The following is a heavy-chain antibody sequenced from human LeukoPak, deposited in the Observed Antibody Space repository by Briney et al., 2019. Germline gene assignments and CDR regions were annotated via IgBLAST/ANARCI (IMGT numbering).Heavy chain of an antibody. J-gene: IGHJ5*02. Sequence: GGSLRLSCAASGFTFSSYEMNWVRQAPGKGLEWVPYISSSGSTIYYADSVKGRFTISRDNAKNSLYLQMNSLRAEDTAVYYCARVRWSGGNWFDPWGQGTLVTVSS. CDR2: ISSSGSTI. CDR3: ARVRWSGGNWFDP. D-gene: IGHD3-3*01. CDR1: GFTFSSYE. V-gene: IGHV3-48*03.